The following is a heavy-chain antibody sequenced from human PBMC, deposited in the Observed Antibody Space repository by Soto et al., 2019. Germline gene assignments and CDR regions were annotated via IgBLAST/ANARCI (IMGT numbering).Heavy chain of an antibody. Sequence: SETLSLTCAVYGGSFSGYYWSWIRQPPGKGLEWIGEINHSGSTNYNPSLKSRVTISVDTSKNQFSLKLSSVTAADTAVYYCARGLSGSYYLVGYWGQGTLVTVS. J-gene: IGHJ4*02. CDR1: GGSFSGYY. CDR3: ARGLSGSYYLVGY. CDR2: INHSGST. V-gene: IGHV4-34*01. D-gene: IGHD1-26*01.